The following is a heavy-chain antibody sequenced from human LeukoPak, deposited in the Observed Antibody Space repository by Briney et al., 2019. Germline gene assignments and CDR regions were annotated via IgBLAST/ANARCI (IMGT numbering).Heavy chain of an antibody. Sequence: ASVKVSCKASGYTFTSYAISWVRQAPGQGLEWMGRIIPILGIANYAQKFQGRVTITADKSTSTAYMELSSLRSEDTAVYYCIAAAGAYLDYWGQGTLVTVSS. CDR2: IIPILGIA. CDR3: IAAAGAYLDY. J-gene: IGHJ4*02. V-gene: IGHV1-69*04. D-gene: IGHD6-13*01. CDR1: GYTFTSYA.